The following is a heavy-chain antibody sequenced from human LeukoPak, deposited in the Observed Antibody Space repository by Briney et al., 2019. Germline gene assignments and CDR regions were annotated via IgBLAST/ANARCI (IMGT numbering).Heavy chain of an antibody. D-gene: IGHD6-19*01. Sequence: PGVSLRLSCTVSGFTFSSYAMSWVRQSPGKGLEWVSAISSSGDTTYYADSVKGRFTISRDNSKNTLYLQMNSLRAEDTAVYYCANRWLEAVAGTTDYWGQGTLVTVSS. J-gene: IGHJ4*02. CDR1: GFTFSSYA. V-gene: IGHV3-23*01. CDR3: ANRWLEAVAGTTDY. CDR2: ISSSGDTT.